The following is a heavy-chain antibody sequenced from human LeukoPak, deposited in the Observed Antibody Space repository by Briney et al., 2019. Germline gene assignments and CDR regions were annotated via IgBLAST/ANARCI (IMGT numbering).Heavy chain of an antibody. CDR1: GYSFTSYW. Sequence: GESLKISCKGSGYSFTSYWIGWGRPMPGKGLEWVGIIYPGDSDTRYSPSVQGQVTISADKSISTAYLQWSSLKASDTAMYYCARHLRGSGYLVDYWGQGTLVTVSS. J-gene: IGHJ4*02. V-gene: IGHV5-51*01. CDR2: IYPGDSDT. CDR3: ARHLRGSGYLVDY. D-gene: IGHD3-22*01.